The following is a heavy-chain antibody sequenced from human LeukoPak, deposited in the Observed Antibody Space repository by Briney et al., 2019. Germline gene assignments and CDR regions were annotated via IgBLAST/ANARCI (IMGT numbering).Heavy chain of an antibody. CDR2: ISGSGVYT. D-gene: IGHD4-23*01. Sequence: PGGSLRLSCAASGFTFSNYAMSWVRQAPGKGLEWVSGISGSGVYTNSADSVKGRFTISGDNSKNTVYLQMNSLRAGDTAIYYCARGDYGGDYFDYWGQGTLVTISS. V-gene: IGHV3-23*01. CDR1: GFTFSNYA. CDR3: ARGDYGGDYFDY. J-gene: IGHJ4*02.